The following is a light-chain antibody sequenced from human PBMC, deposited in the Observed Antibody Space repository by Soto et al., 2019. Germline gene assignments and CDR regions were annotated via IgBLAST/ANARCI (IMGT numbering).Light chain of an antibody. CDR3: QQYNTYPWT. J-gene: IGKJ1*01. V-gene: IGKV1-16*01. Sequence: DIQLTQSPSSLSAAVGDRVTITCRASETISMYLNWYQQKPGQAPILLISAASSLQSGVPSRFSGSPLSGSASGTAFSLTISSLQPDDFATYYCQQYNTYPWTFGQGTKVEVK. CDR2: AAS. CDR1: ETISMY.